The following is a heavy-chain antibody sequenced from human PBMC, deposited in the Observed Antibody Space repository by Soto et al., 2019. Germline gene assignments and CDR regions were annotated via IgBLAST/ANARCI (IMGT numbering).Heavy chain of an antibody. V-gene: IGHV4-39*01. J-gene: IGHJ4*02. CDR3: ARIWGSHRRIAY. CDR1: EGSILNSGSYH. D-gene: IGHD3-16*02. CDR2: IFYSGST. Sequence: LLTQSVPCSVSEGSILNSGSYHWIKINQPPGKGLEWIGSIFYSGSTYYNPSLKSRVIISVDTSKNQFSLNLHSVTAADTAVYYCARIWGSHRRIAYWGPGTLVPVSS.